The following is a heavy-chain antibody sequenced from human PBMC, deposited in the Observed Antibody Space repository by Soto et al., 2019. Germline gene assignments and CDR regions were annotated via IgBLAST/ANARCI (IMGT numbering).Heavy chain of an antibody. V-gene: IGHV3-23*01. CDR3: VRENRYDNSGYYYQGFDY. Sequence: EVQLLESGGALVQPGGSLRLSCATSGFTFSHYAMSWVRQAPGKGLEWVSGISGGGGSTYYADSVKGRFTISRDNSKNSLYLQMNSLRAEDTAVYYCVRENRYDNSGYYYQGFDYWGQGTLVTVSS. D-gene: IGHD3-22*01. J-gene: IGHJ4*02. CDR1: GFTFSHYA. CDR2: ISGGGGST.